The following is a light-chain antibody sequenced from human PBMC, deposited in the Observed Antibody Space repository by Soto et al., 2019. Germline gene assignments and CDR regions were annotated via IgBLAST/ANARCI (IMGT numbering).Light chain of an antibody. J-gene: IGLJ1*01. Sequence: QSGLSQPASVSRPPGQSIVVSCNGSSRDVGSYDLVSWYLQYPGKAPKVIIFEGTKRPSGVSDRFSGSKSGNTASLTISGLQTEEEADYYCCSYAGSRTYVFGPGTKVTVL. CDR2: EGT. CDR1: SRDVGSYDL. CDR3: CSYAGSRTYV. V-gene: IGLV2-23*01.